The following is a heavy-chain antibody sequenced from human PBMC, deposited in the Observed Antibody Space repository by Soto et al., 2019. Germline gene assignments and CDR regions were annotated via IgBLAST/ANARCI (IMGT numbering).Heavy chain of an antibody. CDR2: INSDGSST. V-gene: IGHV3-74*01. CDR1: GFTFSSYW. CDR3: ARNLKYYYGSGSYSGDAFDI. Sequence: PGGSLRLSCAASGFTFSSYWMHWVRQAPGKGLVWVSRINSDGSSTSYADSVKGRFTISRDNAKNTLYLQMNSLRAEDTAVYYCARNLKYYYGSGSYSGDAFDIWGQGTMVTVSS. D-gene: IGHD3-10*01. J-gene: IGHJ3*02.